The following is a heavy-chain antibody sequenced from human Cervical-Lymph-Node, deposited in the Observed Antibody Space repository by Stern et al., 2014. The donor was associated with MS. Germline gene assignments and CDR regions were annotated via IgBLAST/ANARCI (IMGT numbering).Heavy chain of an antibody. Sequence: QMQLVQSGADVKQPGASVKVSCKASSYTFSSYGIAWVRQAPGQGLEWMGWISGYDGDTNYAPKLQGRVTLTADPSTRTAYMEIRSLRFDDTAVYYCARAYFDSYGLDVWGQGTTVTVSS. V-gene: IGHV1-18*04. CDR3: ARAYFDSYGLDV. D-gene: IGHD3-9*01. CDR2: ISGYDGDT. J-gene: IGHJ6*02. CDR1: SYTFSSYG.